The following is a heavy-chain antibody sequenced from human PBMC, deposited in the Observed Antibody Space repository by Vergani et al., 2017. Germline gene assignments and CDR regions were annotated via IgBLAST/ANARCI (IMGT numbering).Heavy chain of an antibody. V-gene: IGHV1-2*02. D-gene: IGHD3-9*01. J-gene: IGHJ3*02. CDR2: INPNSGGT. CDR1: GFTFSSYA. Sequence: QVQLVESGGGVVQPGRSLRLSCAASGFTFSSYAMHWVRQAPGKGLEWVGWINPNSGGTNYAQKFQGRVTMTRDTSISTAYMELSRLRSDDTAVYYCAREKRASHYDILTGYYPDAFDIWGQGTMVTVSS. CDR3: AREKRASHYDILTGYYPDAFDI.